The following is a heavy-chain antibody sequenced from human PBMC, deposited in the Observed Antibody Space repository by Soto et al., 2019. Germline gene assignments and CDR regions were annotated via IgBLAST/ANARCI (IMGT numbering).Heavy chain of an antibody. Sequence: PGRSLRLSCAASEFTFSSYAMSWVRQAPGKGLEWVSAISYGGGTTYYADSVKGRFTISRDNSKNTLYLQMNSLRAEDTAVYYCAKNTGYNYDSTGYHFDYWGQGT. CDR2: ISYGGGTT. CDR3: AKNTGYNYDSTGYHFDY. J-gene: IGHJ4*02. CDR1: EFTFSSYA. D-gene: IGHD3-22*01. V-gene: IGHV3-23*01.